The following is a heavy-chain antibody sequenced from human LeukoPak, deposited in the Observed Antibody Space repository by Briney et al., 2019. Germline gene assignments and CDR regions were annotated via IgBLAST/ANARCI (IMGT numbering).Heavy chain of an antibody. CDR1: GFTFGDYA. CDR3: TRGSMIVVVKGFDP. D-gene: IGHD3-22*01. J-gene: IGHJ5*02. CDR2: IRSKAYGGTT. Sequence: PGRSLRLFCTASGFTFGDYAMSWFRQAPGKGLEWVGFIRSKAYGGTTEYAASVKGRFTISRDDSKSIAYLQMNSLRTEDTAVYYCTRGSMIVVVKGFDPWGQGTLVTVSS. V-gene: IGHV3-49*03.